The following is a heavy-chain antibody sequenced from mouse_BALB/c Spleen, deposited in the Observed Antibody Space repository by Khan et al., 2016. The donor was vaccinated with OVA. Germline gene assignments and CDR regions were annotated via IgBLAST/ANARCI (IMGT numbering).Heavy chain of an antibody. CDR1: GFTFSSYG. J-gene: IGHJ2*01. CDR3: ATSYFYGYYFDY. D-gene: IGHD1-1*01. CDR2: LSGDSSTI. Sequence: EVQLVESGGGLVQPGGSRKLSCAASGFTFSSYGMHWVRQAPEKGLEWVAYLSGDSSTIYYADTVKGRFTISRDNPKNTLFLQLTSLLSEDTARYNCATSYFYGYYFDYWGPGTTLTVSS. V-gene: IGHV5-17*02.